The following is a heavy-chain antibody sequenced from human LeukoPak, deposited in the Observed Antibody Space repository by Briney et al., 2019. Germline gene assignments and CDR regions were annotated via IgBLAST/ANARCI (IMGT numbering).Heavy chain of an antibody. J-gene: IGHJ4*02. CDR3: ARTNWGATGYFDY. CDR1: GYTFTSYA. D-gene: IGHD1-26*01. Sequence: ASVKVSCKASGYTFTSYAMNWVRQAPGQGLEWMGWINSTTGNPTYAQDFTGRFVFSLDTSVSTTYLQITSLKAEDTAVYYCARTNWGATGYFDYWGQGTLVTVSS. CDR2: INSTTGNP. V-gene: IGHV7-4-1*02.